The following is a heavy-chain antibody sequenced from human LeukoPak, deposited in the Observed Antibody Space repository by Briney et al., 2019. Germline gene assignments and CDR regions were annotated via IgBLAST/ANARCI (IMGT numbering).Heavy chain of an antibody. CDR3: SRPLSFGELFRLDD. D-gene: IGHD3-10*01. J-gene: IGHJ4*02. Sequence: GGSLRLSCAGSGFTFNDYDMNWVRQAPGKGPEWVSYISRSGGYTYYTDSVKGRFTISRDNAKKLLFLQRDGLRAEDTALYYCSRPLSFGELFRLDDWGQGTLVTVSS. CDR1: GFTFNDYD. V-gene: IGHV3-48*03. CDR2: ISRSGGYT.